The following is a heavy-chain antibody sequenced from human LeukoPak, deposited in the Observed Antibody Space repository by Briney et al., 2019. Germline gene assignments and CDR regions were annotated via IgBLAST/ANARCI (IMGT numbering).Heavy chain of an antibody. CDR3: SKWGYCSGGSCGGAFDI. Sequence: GGSLRLSCAASGFTFDDYAMHWVRQAPGKGLEWVSGISWNSGSIGYADSVKGRFTISRDNAKNSLYLQMNSLRAEDTALYYCSKWGYCSGGSCGGAFDIWGQGTMVTVSS. CDR2: ISWNSGSI. D-gene: IGHD2-15*01. J-gene: IGHJ3*02. CDR1: GFTFDDYA. V-gene: IGHV3-9*01.